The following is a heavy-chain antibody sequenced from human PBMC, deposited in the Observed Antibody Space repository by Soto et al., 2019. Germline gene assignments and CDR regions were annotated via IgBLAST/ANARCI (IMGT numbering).Heavy chain of an antibody. Sequence: QVQLVQSGAEVKKPGSSVKVSCKASGGTFSSYAISWVRQAPGQGLEWMGGIIPVFGTANYAQKFQGRVTITADESTSKAYMELSSLRSEDTAVYYCAREGLYSNTRDPLFDYWGQGTLVTVSS. CDR1: GGTFSSYA. CDR2: IIPVFGTA. CDR3: AREGLYSNTRDPLFDY. J-gene: IGHJ4*02. V-gene: IGHV1-69*01. D-gene: IGHD4-4*01.